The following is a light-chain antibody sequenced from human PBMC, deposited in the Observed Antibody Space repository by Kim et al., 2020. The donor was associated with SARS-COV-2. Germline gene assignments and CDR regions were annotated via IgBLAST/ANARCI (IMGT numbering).Light chain of an antibody. V-gene: IGLV3-19*01. CDR2: GDN. CDR3: NSRDSSSNPV. CDR1: SLGTYY. J-gene: IGLJ2*01. Sequence: SSELTHDPAVSVALGQTVRITCQGDSLGTYYASWFQQKPGQAPVLVIYGDNNRPSGIPDRFSGSNSGSTTSLTISGAQAEDEADYYCNSRDSSSNPVFGGGTQLTVL.